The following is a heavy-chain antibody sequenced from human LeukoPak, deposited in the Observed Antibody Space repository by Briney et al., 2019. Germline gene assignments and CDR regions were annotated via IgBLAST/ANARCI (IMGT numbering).Heavy chain of an antibody. CDR3: AIVVVPANMDV. CDR2: IIPILGMA. CDR1: GGTFSSYT. J-gene: IGHJ6*03. D-gene: IGHD2-2*01. Sequence: SVKVSCKASGGTFSSYTISWVRQTPGQGLEWMGRIIPILGMANYAQKFQGRFTITADKSTSTAYMELSSLRSEDTAVYYCAIVVVPANMDVWGKGTTVTVSS. V-gene: IGHV1-69*02.